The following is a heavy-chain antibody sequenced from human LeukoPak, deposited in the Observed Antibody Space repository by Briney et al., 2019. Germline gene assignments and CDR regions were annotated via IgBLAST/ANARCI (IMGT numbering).Heavy chain of an antibody. CDR1: GFTFSNYR. Sequence: GGSLRLSCAASGFTFSNYRMTWVRQGPGKGLEWVANIKPGGNEKYYVDSVKGRFTISRDNVKNSLYLQMNSLRAEDTAIYYCATFRFLGTWGQGTKVTVSP. CDR3: ATFRFLGT. J-gene: IGHJ3*01. CDR2: IKPGGNEK. V-gene: IGHV3-7*03. D-gene: IGHD3-3*01.